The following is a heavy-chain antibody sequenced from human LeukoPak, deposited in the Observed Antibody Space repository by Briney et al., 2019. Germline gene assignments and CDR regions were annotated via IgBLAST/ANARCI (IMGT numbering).Heavy chain of an antibody. D-gene: IGHD6-19*01. CDR3: AKVRGSGGFVIDY. Sequence: PGESLKISCKDSGYSFTTSWIGWVRQMPGKGLEWMGIIFPRDSDTRYSPSFQCQVTMSADKSISTAYLQWSSLKASDTAMYYCAKVRGSGGFVIDYWGQGTVVTVSS. V-gene: IGHV5-51*01. CDR2: IFPRDSDT. CDR1: GYSFTTSW. J-gene: IGHJ4*02.